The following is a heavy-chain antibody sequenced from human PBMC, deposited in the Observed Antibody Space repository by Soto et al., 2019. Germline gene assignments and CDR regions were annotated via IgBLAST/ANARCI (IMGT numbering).Heavy chain of an antibody. CDR2: ISAYTGNT. CDR3: ARVDKTRNCFDP. D-gene: IGHD1-1*01. Sequence: GASVRVSCKASGYTFTSYGISWVRQAPGQGLEWMGWISAYTGNTNYAQKLQGRVTMTTDTSTSTAYMELRSLRSDDTAVYYSARVDKTRNCFDPWGQGTLVTVSS. CDR1: GYTFTSYG. V-gene: IGHV1-18*04. J-gene: IGHJ5*02.